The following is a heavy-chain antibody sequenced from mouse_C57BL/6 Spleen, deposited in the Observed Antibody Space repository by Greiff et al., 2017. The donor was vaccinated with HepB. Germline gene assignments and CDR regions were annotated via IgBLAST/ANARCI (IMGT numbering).Heavy chain of an antibody. CDR1: GYTFTDYE. Sequence: QVQLQQSGAELVRPGASVTLSCKASGYTFTDYEMLWVKQTPVHGLEWIGAIDPETGGTAYNQKFKGKAILTADKSSSTAYMELRSLTSEDSAVYYCTRRRDYGRLYYYAMDYWGQGTSVTVSS. J-gene: IGHJ4*01. D-gene: IGHD1-1*01. CDR3: TRRRDYGRLYYYAMDY. V-gene: IGHV1-15*01. CDR2: IDPETGGT.